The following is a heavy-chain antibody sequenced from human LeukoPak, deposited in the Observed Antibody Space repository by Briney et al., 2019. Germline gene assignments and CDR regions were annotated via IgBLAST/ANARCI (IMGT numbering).Heavy chain of an antibody. CDR3: ARERTRYGMDV. CDR1: GFTFSSYD. CDR2: IGTAGDT. V-gene: IGHV3-13*01. Sequence: PGGSLRLSRAASGFTFSSYDMHWVRQATGKGLEWVSAIGTAGDTYYPGSVKGRFTISRENAKNSLYLQMNSLRAGDTAVYYCARERTRYGMDVWGQGTTVTVSS. D-gene: IGHD2-2*01. J-gene: IGHJ6*02.